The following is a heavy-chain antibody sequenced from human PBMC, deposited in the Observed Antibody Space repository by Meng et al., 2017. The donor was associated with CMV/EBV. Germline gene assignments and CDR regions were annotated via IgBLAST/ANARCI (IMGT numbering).Heavy chain of an antibody. V-gene: IGHV1-18*01. CDR1: GYTLTSYG. Sequence: ASVKVSCKASGYTLTSYGISWVRQAPGQGLEWMGWISAYNGNTNYAQKLQGRVTMTTDTSTSTAYMELRSLRSDDTAVYYCASGGRGTYYDFWSGYSYFDYWGQGTLVTVSS. CDR3: ASGGRGTYYDFWSGYSYFDY. D-gene: IGHD3-3*01. J-gene: IGHJ4*02. CDR2: ISAYNGNT.